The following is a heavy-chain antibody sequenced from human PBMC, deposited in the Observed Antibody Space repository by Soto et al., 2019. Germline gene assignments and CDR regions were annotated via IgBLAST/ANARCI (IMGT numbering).Heavy chain of an antibody. Sequence: EVQLLESGGGLVQPGGSLRLSCAASGFTFSSYAMSWVRQAPGKGLEWVSAISGSGGSTYYADSVKGRFTISRDNSKNTLYLQMSSLRAEDTAVYYCAKASGWFGEFAYWGQGTLVTVSS. CDR3: AKASGWFGEFAY. V-gene: IGHV3-23*01. CDR2: ISGSGGST. D-gene: IGHD3-10*01. J-gene: IGHJ4*02. CDR1: GFTFSSYA.